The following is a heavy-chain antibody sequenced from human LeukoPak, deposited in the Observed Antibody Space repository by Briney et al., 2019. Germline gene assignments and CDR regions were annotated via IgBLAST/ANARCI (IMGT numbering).Heavy chain of an antibody. D-gene: IGHD3-10*01. CDR3: ARPYYYGSETTVDAFDI. CDR2: IYTSGTT. Sequence: SETLSLTCTVSGGSISNYYWSWIRQPAGKGLEWIGRIYTSGTTHYNPSLKSRVTMSVDTSKNQFSLNLSSVTAADTAVYYCARPYYYGSETTVDAFDIWGQGTMVTVSS. V-gene: IGHV4-4*07. CDR1: GGSISNYY. J-gene: IGHJ3*02.